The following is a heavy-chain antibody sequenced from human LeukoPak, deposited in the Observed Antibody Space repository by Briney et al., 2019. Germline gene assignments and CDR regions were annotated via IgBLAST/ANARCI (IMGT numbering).Heavy chain of an antibody. V-gene: IGHV3-23*01. CDR2: ISGSGGST. CDR3: ARDHYYDSSGYTPAGDAFDI. Sequence: GGSLRLSCAASGFTFSSYAMSWVRQAPGKGLEWVSGISGSGGSTYYADSVKGRFTISRDNAKNSLYLQMNSLRAEDTALYFCARDHYYDSSGYTPAGDAFDIWGQGTMVTVSS. D-gene: IGHD3-22*01. J-gene: IGHJ3*02. CDR1: GFTFSSYA.